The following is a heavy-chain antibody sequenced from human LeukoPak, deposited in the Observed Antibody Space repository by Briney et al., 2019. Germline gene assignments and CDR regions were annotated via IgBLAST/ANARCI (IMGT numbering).Heavy chain of an antibody. CDR1: GGSISSGGYY. CDR2: IYYSGST. V-gene: IGHV4-31*03. CDR3: AREGYCSGGSCYE. Sequence: SQTLSLTCTVSGGSISSGGYYWSWIRQHPGKGLEWIGYIYYSGSTYYNPSLKSRVTISVDTSKSQFSLELSSVTAADTAVYYCAREGYCSGGSCYEWGQGTLVTVSS. D-gene: IGHD2-15*01. J-gene: IGHJ4*02.